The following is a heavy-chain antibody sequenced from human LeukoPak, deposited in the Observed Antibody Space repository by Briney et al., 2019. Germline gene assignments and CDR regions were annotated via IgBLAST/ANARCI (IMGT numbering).Heavy chain of an antibody. CDR3: ARDRLRSRPSMQQLVRAGGPDGSIGAFDI. V-gene: IGHV1-3*01. J-gene: IGHJ3*02. CDR1: GYTFTSYA. CDR2: INAGNGNT. D-gene: IGHD6-6*01. Sequence: ASVKVSCKASGYTFTSYAMHWVRQAPGQRLEWMGWINAGNGNTKYSQKFQGRVTITADKSTSTAYMELSSLRSEDTAVYYCARDRLRSRPSMQQLVRAGGPDGSIGAFDIWGQGTMVTVSS.